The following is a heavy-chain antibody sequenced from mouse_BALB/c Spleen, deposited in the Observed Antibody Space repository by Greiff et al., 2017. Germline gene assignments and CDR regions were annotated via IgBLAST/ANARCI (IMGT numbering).Heavy chain of an antibody. Sequence: DVKLVESGGGLVQPGGSRKLSCAASGFTFSSFGMHWVRQAPEKGLEWVAYISSGSSTIYYADTVKGRFTISRDNPKNTLFLQMTSLRSEDTAMYYCARPNWDDYYAMDYWGQGTSVTVSS. CDR2: ISSGSSTI. V-gene: IGHV5-17*02. CDR3: ARPNWDDYYAMDY. CDR1: GFTFSSFG. D-gene: IGHD4-1*01. J-gene: IGHJ4*01.